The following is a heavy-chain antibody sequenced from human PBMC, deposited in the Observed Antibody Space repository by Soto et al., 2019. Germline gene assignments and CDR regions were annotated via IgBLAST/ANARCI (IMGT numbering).Heavy chain of an antibody. V-gene: IGHV1-18*01. CDR1: GYTFNFYG. CDR2: ISGFNGNT. D-gene: IGHD3-16*01. J-gene: IGHJ4*02. Sequence: SVKVSCKASGYTFNFYGITWVRQAPGQGLEWMGWISGFNGNTNYAADLQGRVTMTTDTSTSTAYMELRGLRSDDTAVYYCARIGVSSGHESPDFDSWGQGTLVTVSS. CDR3: ARIGVSSGHESPDFDS.